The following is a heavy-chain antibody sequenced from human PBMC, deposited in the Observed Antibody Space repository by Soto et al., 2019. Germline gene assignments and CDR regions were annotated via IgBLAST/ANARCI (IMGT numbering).Heavy chain of an antibody. D-gene: IGHD1-26*01. CDR1: GFTFSSYE. V-gene: IGHV3-48*03. J-gene: IGHJ6*02. Sequence: GGSLRLSCAASGFTFSSYEMNWVRQAPGKGLEWVSYISSSGSTIYYADSVEGRFTISRDNAKNSLYLQMNSLRAEDTAVYYCARDGSYGMDVWGQGTTVTVSS. CDR3: ARDGSYGMDV. CDR2: ISSSGSTI.